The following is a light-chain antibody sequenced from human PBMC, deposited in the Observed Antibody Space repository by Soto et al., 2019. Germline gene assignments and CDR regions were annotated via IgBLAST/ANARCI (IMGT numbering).Light chain of an antibody. CDR1: TPNIGRSY. V-gene: IGLV1-47*01. CDR2: RDN. Sequence: QSVLTQPPSASGTPGQRVTISCSGSTPNIGRSYVYWYQQFPGTAPKLLIYRDNQRPSGVPDRFSGSKSGSSASLAVSGLRPEDEADYFCAAWDDSLSAWLLGGGTKLTVL. J-gene: IGLJ3*02. CDR3: AAWDDSLSAWL.